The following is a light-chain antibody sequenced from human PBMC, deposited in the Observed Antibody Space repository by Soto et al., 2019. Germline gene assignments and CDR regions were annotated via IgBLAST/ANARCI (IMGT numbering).Light chain of an antibody. Sequence: EIALTQSPGTLSLSPGERATLSCRASQSVSSYLAWYQQKPGQAPRLLIYGASSRATGIPDRFSGSGSGTAFTLTISRLEPEDFAVYYCQHYGSSPRTFGQGTKVEIK. J-gene: IGKJ1*01. V-gene: IGKV3-20*01. CDR1: QSVSSY. CDR3: QHYGSSPRT. CDR2: GAS.